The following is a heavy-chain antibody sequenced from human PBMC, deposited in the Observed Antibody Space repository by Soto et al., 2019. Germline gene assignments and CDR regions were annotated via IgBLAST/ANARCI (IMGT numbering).Heavy chain of an antibody. CDR3: ATDPNYYDSSGLDY. V-gene: IGHV1-24*01. D-gene: IGHD3-22*01. CDR2: FDPEDGET. CDR1: GYTLTELS. Sequence: GASVKVSCKVSGYTLTELSMHWVRQVPGKGLEWMGGFDPEDGETIYAQKFQGRVTMTEDTSTDTAYMELSSLRSEDTAVYYCATDPNYYDSSGLDYWGQGTLVTVSS. J-gene: IGHJ4*02.